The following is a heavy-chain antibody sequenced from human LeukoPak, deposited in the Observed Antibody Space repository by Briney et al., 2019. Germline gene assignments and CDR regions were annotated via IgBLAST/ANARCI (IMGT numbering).Heavy chain of an antibody. CDR1: GFTFSSYS. D-gene: IGHD3-22*01. CDR3: ARDYYDSSGCLDY. V-gene: IGHV3-21*01. CDR2: ISSSSSYM. J-gene: IGHJ4*02. Sequence: GGSLRLSCAASGFTFSSYSMNWVRQAPGKGLEWVSSISSSSSYMYYADSVKGRFTISRDNAKNSLYLQMNSLRAEDTAVYYCARDYYDSSGCLDYWGQGTLVTVSS.